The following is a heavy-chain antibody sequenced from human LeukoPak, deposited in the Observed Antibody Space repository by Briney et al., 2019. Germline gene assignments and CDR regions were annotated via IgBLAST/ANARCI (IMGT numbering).Heavy chain of an antibody. V-gene: IGHV3-30*04. J-gene: IGHJ6*03. CDR3: ARGRGGSSSWYNYYYYMDV. Sequence: GGSLRLSCAASGFTFSNFPMHWVRQAPGKGLEWVAAISSDGGITYYADSVKGRFSISRDNSKNTLYVEMNGLRAEDTAEYYCARGRGGSSSWYNYYYYMDVWGKGTTVTVSS. CDR2: ISSDGGIT. D-gene: IGHD6-13*01. CDR1: GFTFSNFP.